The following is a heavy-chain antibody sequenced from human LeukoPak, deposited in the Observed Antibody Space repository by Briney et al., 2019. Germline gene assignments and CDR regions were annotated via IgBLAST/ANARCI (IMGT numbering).Heavy chain of an antibody. Sequence: GGSLRLSCAASGFTFSSYGMHWVRQAPGKGLEWVAVISYDGSNKYYADSVKGRFTISRDNSKNTLYLQMNSLRAEDTAVYYCAKSSSGYYDYWGQGTLVTASS. CDR2: ISYDGSNK. J-gene: IGHJ4*02. D-gene: IGHD3-22*01. CDR1: GFTFSSYG. CDR3: AKSSSGYYDY. V-gene: IGHV3-30*18.